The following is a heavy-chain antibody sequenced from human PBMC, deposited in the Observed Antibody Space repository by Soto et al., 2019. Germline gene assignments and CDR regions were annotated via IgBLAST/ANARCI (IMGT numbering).Heavy chain of an antibody. V-gene: IGHV3-13*01. J-gene: IGHJ6*02. CDR1: GFTFSIYA. D-gene: IGHD6-19*01. Sequence: EVQLVESGGGLVQPGGSLRLSCVASGFTFSIYAMHWVRQAPGKGLEWVSAIGIAGETYYSGSVKGRFTTSRENANNSWYLQMNSLRAEDTAIYYCGREWLDTYGRHRPWGLDVWGHGTTVTVSS. CDR2: IGIAGET. CDR3: GREWLDTYGRHRPWGLDV.